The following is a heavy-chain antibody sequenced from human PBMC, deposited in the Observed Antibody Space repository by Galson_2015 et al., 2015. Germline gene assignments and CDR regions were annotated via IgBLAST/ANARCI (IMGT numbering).Heavy chain of an antibody. Sequence: SVKVSCKASGYTFTSYAMHWVRQAPGQRLEWMGWINAGNGNTKYSQKFQGRVTITRDTSASTAYMELSSLRSEDTAVYYCAREKQWLVPNWFDPWGQGTLVTVSS. CDR1: GYTFTSYA. V-gene: IGHV1-3*01. D-gene: IGHD6-19*01. CDR3: AREKQWLVPNWFDP. J-gene: IGHJ5*02. CDR2: INAGNGNT.